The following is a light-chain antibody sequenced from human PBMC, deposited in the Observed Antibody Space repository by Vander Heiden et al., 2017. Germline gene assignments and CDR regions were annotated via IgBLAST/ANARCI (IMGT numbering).Light chain of an antibody. Sequence: IVLPHSPLTLSLSPGSRATLSCRASQSLSSNYLAWYQQKPGQAPRLLIYSASSRATGIPDRFSGSGSGTDFTLTIRRLEPEDFAVYYCQQYGSSPPYTFGQGTKVEIK. V-gene: IGKV3-20*01. J-gene: IGKJ2*01. CDR2: SAS. CDR3: QQYGSSPPYT. CDR1: QSLSSNY.